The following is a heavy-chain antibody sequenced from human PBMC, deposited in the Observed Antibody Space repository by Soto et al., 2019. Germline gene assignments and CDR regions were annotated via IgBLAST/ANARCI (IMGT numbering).Heavy chain of an antibody. CDR2: IGPTGDT. V-gene: IGHV4-34*02. J-gene: IGHJ3*02. CDR3: ARNGVGFGYDI. Sequence: QVQQQQWGARLLKPSETLSLTCAEYGRSMSGYNWSWLRRSPVRGLEWIGEIGPTGDTNYGPSFMSRVTVSLDRFKYELSLRLTQVTAADTATYLCARNGVGFGYDIWGLGTMVSVSS. CDR1: GRSMSGYN. D-gene: IGHD5-12*01.